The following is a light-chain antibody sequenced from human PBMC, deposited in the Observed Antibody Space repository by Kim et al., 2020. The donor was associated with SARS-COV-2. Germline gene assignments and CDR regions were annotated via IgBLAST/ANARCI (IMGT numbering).Light chain of an antibody. CDR2: DAS. V-gene: IGKV3-11*01. CDR1: QSVGTF. J-gene: IGKJ5*01. Sequence: EIVLTQSPVTLSLSPGERATLSCRASQSVGTFLAWYQQKPGQAPRLLIYDASNRATGIPARFSGSGSGTDFTLTISSLEPEDFAVYYCKQRDTWPPITFGEGTRLEIK. CDR3: KQRDTWPPIT.